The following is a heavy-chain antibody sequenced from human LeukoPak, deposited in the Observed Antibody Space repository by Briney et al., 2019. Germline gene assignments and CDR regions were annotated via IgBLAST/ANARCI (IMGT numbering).Heavy chain of an antibody. CDR1: GGSISSYY. Sequence: SETLSLTCTVSGGSISSYYWSWIRQPAGKGLGWIGRIYTSGSTNYNPSLKSRVTMSVDTSKNQFSLKLSSVTAADTAVYYCASGPYDILTGYYSGYFDYWGQGTLVTVSS. CDR3: ASGPYDILTGYYSGYFDY. CDR2: IYTSGST. V-gene: IGHV4-4*07. J-gene: IGHJ4*02. D-gene: IGHD3-9*01.